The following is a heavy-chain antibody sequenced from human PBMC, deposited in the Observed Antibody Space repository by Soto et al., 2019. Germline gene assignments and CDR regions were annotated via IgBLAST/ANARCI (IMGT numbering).Heavy chain of an antibody. Sequence: ASVKVSCKASGYTFTSYGISWVRQAPGQGLEWMGWISAYNGNTNYAQKLQGRVTMTTDTSTSTAYMELRSLRSDDTAVYYCARDPMWLGTYYYYGMDVWGQGTTVTVSS. CDR1: GYTFTSYG. CDR2: ISAYNGNT. V-gene: IGHV1-18*01. D-gene: IGHD6-19*01. CDR3: ARDPMWLGTYYYYGMDV. J-gene: IGHJ6*02.